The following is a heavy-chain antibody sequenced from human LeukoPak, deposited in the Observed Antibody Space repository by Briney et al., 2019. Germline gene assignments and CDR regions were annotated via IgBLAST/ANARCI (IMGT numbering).Heavy chain of an antibody. CDR2: ISGSGGST. J-gene: IGHJ4*02. D-gene: IGHD3-22*01. Sequence: GGSLRLSCAASGFTFSSYAMSWVRLAPGKGLEWVSAISGSGGSTYYADSVKGRFTISRDNSKNTLYLQMNSLRAEDTAVYYCAKAHWLAYGSSGYAMYYFDYWGQGTLVTVSS. CDR3: AKAHWLAYGSSGYAMYYFDY. V-gene: IGHV3-23*01. CDR1: GFTFSSYA.